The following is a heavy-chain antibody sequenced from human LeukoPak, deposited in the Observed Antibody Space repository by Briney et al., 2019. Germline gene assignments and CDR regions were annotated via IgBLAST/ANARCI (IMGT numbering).Heavy chain of an antibody. V-gene: IGHV3-48*03. CDR3: ARDWGGSGAFDV. D-gene: IGHD3-16*01. Sequence: PGGSLRISCAASGFTFSSYEMNWVRQASGKGLEWVSYISIGGSRIYYADSVKGRFTISGDNAQNSLFLQLNSLRAEDTAIYYCARDWGGSGAFDVWSQGTMVTVSS. CDR2: ISIGGSRI. J-gene: IGHJ3*01. CDR1: GFTFSSYE.